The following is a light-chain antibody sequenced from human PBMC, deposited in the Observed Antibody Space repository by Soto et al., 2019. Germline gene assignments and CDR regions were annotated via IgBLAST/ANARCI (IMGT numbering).Light chain of an antibody. CDR3: QVWDSSSDHVV. V-gene: IGLV3-21*04. CDR1: NIGSKS. CDR2: YDN. J-gene: IGLJ2*01. Sequence: SYELTQPPSVSVAPGKTARITCGGNNIGSKSVHWYQQKPGQAPVLVIYYDNDRPSGIPERFSGSNSGNTATLTISRVEAGDAADYYCQVWDSSSDHVVFGGGTKLTVL.